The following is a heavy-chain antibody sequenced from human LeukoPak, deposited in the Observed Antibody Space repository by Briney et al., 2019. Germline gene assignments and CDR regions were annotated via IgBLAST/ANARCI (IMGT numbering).Heavy chain of an antibody. V-gene: IGHV4-59*13. CDR1: GGSISSYY. Sequence: KTSETLSLTCTVSGGSISSYYWSWIRQPPGKGLEWIGYIYYSGSTNYNPSLKSRVTISVDTSKNQFSLKLSSVTAADTAVYYCAKGSSYYYFYMDVWGKGTTVTVSS. J-gene: IGHJ6*03. CDR2: IYYSGST. CDR3: AKGSSYYYFYMDV.